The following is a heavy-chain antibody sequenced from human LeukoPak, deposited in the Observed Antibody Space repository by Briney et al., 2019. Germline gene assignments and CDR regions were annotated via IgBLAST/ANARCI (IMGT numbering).Heavy chain of an antibody. CDR1: GFTFSSYA. Sequence: GGSLRLSCAASGFTFSSYAMSWVRQAPGKGLEWVSAISGSGGSTYYADSVRGRFTISRDNSKNTLYLQMNSLRAEDTAVYYCAKDRARGYCSSTSCYPFAYWGQGTLVTVSS. CDR2: ISGSGGST. CDR3: AKDRARGYCSSTSCYPFAY. V-gene: IGHV3-23*01. D-gene: IGHD2-2*01. J-gene: IGHJ4*02.